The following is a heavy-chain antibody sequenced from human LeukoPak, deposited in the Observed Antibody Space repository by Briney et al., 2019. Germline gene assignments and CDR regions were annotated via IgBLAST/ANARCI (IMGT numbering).Heavy chain of an antibody. CDR2: FDPEDGET. CDR1: GYTLTELS. CDR3: ATGVRYSSGWYYFDY. Sequence: ASVKVSCKVSGYTLTELSMHWVRQAPGKGLEWMGGFDPEDGETIYAQKSQGRVTMTEDTSTDTAYMELSSLRSEDTAVYYCATGVRYSSGWYYFDYWGQGTLVTVSS. V-gene: IGHV1-24*01. J-gene: IGHJ4*02. D-gene: IGHD6-19*01.